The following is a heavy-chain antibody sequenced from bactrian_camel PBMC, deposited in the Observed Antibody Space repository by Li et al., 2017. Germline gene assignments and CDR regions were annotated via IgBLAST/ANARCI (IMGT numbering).Heavy chain of an antibody. Sequence: QLVESGGGSVQAGGSLRLSCAARGYTNDTYCMAWFRQAPGKEREKIATINTAGGYTTYAASVKGRFTISLDTTKGALSLQMNGLQPEDTAMYYCAAESATPCVANGVWIEYDYNYWGQGTQVTVS. J-gene: IGHJ4*01. V-gene: IGHV3S42*01. D-gene: IGHD7*01. CDR2: INTAGGYT. CDR3: AAESATPCVANGVWIEYDYNY. CDR1: GYTNDTYC.